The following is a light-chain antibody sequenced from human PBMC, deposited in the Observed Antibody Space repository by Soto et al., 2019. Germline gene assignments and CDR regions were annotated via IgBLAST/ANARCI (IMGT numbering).Light chain of an antibody. V-gene: IGLV2-14*03. CDR3: SSYTSSSTLM. Sequence: QSALTQPASVSGSPGQSITISCTGTSSDVGGYNYVSWYQQHPGKAPKLIIYDVSIRPSGVSNRFSGSKSGNTASLTISGLQAEDEADYYCSSYTSSSTLMFGGGTKLTVL. CDR1: SSDVGGYNY. J-gene: IGLJ3*02. CDR2: DVS.